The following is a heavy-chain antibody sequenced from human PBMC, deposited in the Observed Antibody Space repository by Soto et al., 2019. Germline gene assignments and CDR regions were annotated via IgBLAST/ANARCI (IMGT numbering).Heavy chain of an antibody. J-gene: IGHJ4*02. CDR2: INSDGSST. D-gene: IGHD2-2*01. Sequence: GGSLRLSCAASGFTFSSYWMHWVRQAPGKGLVWVSRINSDGSSTSYADSVKGRFTISRDNAKNTLYLQMNSLRAEDTAVYYCARVLGYCSSTSCPDFDYWGQGTLLTVYS. CDR3: ARVLGYCSSTSCPDFDY. V-gene: IGHV3-74*01. CDR1: GFTFSSYW.